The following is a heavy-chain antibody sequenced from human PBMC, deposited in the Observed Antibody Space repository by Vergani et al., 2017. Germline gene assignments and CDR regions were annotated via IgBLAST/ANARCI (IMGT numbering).Heavy chain of an antibody. CDR2: IYHSGST. V-gene: IGHV4-30-2*01. CDR1: GGSISSGGYS. D-gene: IGHD6-13*01. Sequence: QLQLQESGSGLVKPSQTLSLTCAVSGGSISSGGYSWSWIRQPPGKGLEWIGYIYHSGSTYYNPSLKSRVTISVDRSKNQFSLKLSSVTAADTAVYYFARASYSSSWYFWFDPWGQGTLVTVPS. J-gene: IGHJ5*02. CDR3: ARASYSSSWYFWFDP.